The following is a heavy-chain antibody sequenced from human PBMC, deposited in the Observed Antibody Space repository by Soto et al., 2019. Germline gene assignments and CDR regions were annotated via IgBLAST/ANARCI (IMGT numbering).Heavy chain of an antibody. D-gene: IGHD6-13*01. Sequence: ASVKVSCKASGYTFTSYGISWVRQAPGQGLEWMGWISAYNGNTNYAQKLQGRVTMTTDTSTSTAYMELRSLRSDDTAVYYCARVRRSSWGVDHSYGMDVWGQGTTVTVSS. CDR1: GYTFTSYG. V-gene: IGHV1-18*01. J-gene: IGHJ6*02. CDR2: ISAYNGNT. CDR3: ARVRRSSWGVDHSYGMDV.